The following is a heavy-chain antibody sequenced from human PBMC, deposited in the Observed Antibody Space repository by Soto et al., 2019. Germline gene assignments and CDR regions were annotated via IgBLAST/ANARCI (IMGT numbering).Heavy chain of an antibody. CDR3: AKGISTIGSKQWLAQTKHQALDY. CDR2: MNPNTGGA. CDR1: GYNFNGYY. J-gene: IGHJ4*02. Sequence: QVNLVQSGAEVKKPGASVKVSCKASGYNFNGYYIHWVRQAPGQGLEWMGWMNPNTGGAKYAQKFQGKVIMTTDTSISTAYLELRSLTSDDTAVYYCAKGISTIGSKQWLAQTKHQALDYWGQGTLVTVSS. V-gene: IGHV1-2*02. D-gene: IGHD6-19*01.